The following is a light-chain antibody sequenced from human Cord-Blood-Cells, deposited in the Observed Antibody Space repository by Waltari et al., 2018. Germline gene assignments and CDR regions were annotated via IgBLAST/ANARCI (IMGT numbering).Light chain of an antibody. V-gene: IGLV3-19*01. J-gene: IGLJ2*01. CDR3: NSRDSSGNHVV. CDR2: GKN. Sequence: SSELTQDPAVYVALGQTVRITCQGDSLRRYYASWYQQKPGQAPVLVIYGKNNRPSGIPDRFSGSSSGNTASLTITGAQAEDEADYYCNSRDSSGNHVVFGGGTKLTVL. CDR1: SLRRYY.